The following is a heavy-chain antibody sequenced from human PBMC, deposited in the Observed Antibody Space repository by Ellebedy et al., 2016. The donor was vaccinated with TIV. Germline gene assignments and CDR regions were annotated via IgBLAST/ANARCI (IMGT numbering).Heavy chain of an antibody. J-gene: IGHJ4*02. Sequence: PGGSLRLSCAASGFTFSSYWMSWVRQAPGKGLEWVANIHPDGSEKYYVDSVTGRFTISRDNAKNSLYLEMNSLRAEDTAVYYCARDSGRRRSWDNDYWGQGTLVTVSS. CDR2: IHPDGSEK. V-gene: IGHV3-7*01. CDR3: ARDSGRRRSWDNDY. CDR1: GFTFSSYW. D-gene: IGHD3-10*01.